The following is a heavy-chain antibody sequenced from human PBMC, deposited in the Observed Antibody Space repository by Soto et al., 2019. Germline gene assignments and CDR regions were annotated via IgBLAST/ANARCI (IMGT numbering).Heavy chain of an antibody. CDR3: ARGAAMVVKF. CDR2: IYFDGITT. J-gene: IGHJ4*02. CDR1: GFTFNIHW. V-gene: IGHV3-74*02. Sequence: EVQLVESGGGVVQPGGSLRLSCTASGFTFNIHWMHWVRQAPGKGLVWVSRIYFDGITTNYADSVKGRLTGSRDNAKNPVYLNVNTLRDEVTAVYYYARGAAMVVKFWGKGTLVTVSS. D-gene: IGHD2-15*01.